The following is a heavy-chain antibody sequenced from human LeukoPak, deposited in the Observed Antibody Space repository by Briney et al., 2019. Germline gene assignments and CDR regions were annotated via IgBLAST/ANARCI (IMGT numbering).Heavy chain of an antibody. CDR3: AKEPGLLWFGELAY. CDR2: ISGSGGST. CDR1: GFTFSGYA. V-gene: IGHV3-23*01. Sequence: PGGSLRLSCAASGFTFSGYAMTWVRQAPGKGLEWVSAISGSGGSTYYADSVEGRFTISRDHSKNTLYLQMNSLRAEDTALYYCAKEPGLLWFGELAYWGQGTLVTVSS. D-gene: IGHD3-10*01. J-gene: IGHJ4*02.